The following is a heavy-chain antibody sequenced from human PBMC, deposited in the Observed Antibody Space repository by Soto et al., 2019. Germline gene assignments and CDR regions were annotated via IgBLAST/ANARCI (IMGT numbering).Heavy chain of an antibody. CDR1: GGSISSSSYY. D-gene: IGHD2-2*01. V-gene: IGHV4-39*01. CDR2: IYYSGST. J-gene: IGHJ4*02. Sequence: QLQLQESGPGLVKPSETLSLTCTVSGGSISSSSYYWGWIRQPPGKGLEWIGSIYYSGSTYYTPSLKSRVTISVDTSKNRISLKLSSVTAADTAVYYCARLAYCSSTRCAEMLDYWGQGTLVTVSS. CDR3: ARLAYCSSTRCAEMLDY.